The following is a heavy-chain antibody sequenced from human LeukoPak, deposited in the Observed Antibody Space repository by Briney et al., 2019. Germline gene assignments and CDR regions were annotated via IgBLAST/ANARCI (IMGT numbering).Heavy chain of an antibody. CDR1: GVSISTYY. D-gene: IGHD3-22*01. Sequence: SETLSLTCTVSGVSISTYYWTWIRQPPGKGLEWIGNIDYSGNTKYNPSLKSRVTISVDTSKSQFSLKLSSVTAADTAVYYCARWYYDSSGYRYFDYWGQGTLVTVSS. CDR2: IDYSGNT. V-gene: IGHV4-59*01. CDR3: ARWYYDSSGYRYFDY. J-gene: IGHJ4*02.